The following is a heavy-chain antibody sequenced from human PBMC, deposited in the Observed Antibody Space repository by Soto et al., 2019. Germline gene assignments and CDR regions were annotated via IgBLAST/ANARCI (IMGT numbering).Heavy chain of an antibody. D-gene: IGHD1-26*01. CDR1: GYTFTGYY. Sequence: ASVKVSCKASGYTFTGYYMHWVRQAPGQGLEWMGWINPNSGGTNYAQKFQGWVTMTRDTSISTAYMELSRLRSDDTAVYYCARDGYGFSGSSDPDYYYYGMDVWGQGTTVTVSS. J-gene: IGHJ6*02. CDR3: ARDGYGFSGSSDPDYYYYGMDV. CDR2: INPNSGGT. V-gene: IGHV1-2*04.